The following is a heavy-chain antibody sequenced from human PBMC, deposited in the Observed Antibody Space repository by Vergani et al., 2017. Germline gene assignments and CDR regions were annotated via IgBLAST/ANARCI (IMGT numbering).Heavy chain of an antibody. J-gene: IGHJ3*02. CDR2: IYSGGST. V-gene: IGHV3-66*02. D-gene: IGHD3-22*01. CDR1: GGSFSGYY. Sequence: VQLQQWGAGLLKPSETLSLTCAVYGGSFSGYYWSWVRQAPGKGLEWVSVIYSGGSTYYADSVKGRFTISRDNSKNTLYLQMNSLRAEDTAVYYCARVAVYYYDSSGYSPGDAFDIWGQGTMVTVSS. CDR3: ARVAVYYYDSSGYSPGDAFDI.